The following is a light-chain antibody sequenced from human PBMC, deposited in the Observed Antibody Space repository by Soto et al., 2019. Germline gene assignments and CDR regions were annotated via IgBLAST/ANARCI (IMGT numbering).Light chain of an antibody. CDR2: DAS. CDR3: QHYDSYST. CDR1: QPIRTW. J-gene: IGKJ1*01. Sequence: DIQVTQSPSTLSASVGDRVTITCRASQPIRTWLAWYQEKPGKAPKLLIYDASSLEGGVPSRFSGSGSGTEFTLTISSLQPDDFATYYCQHYDSYSTFGQGTKVDIK. V-gene: IGKV1-5*01.